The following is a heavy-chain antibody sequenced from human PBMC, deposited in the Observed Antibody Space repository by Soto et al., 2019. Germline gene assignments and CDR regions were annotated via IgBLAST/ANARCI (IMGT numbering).Heavy chain of an antibody. D-gene: IGHD3-9*01. CDR2: ISSSGSTI. CDR1: GFTFSSYE. Sequence: GGPLRLSXAASGFTFSSYEMNWVRQAPGKGLEWVSYISSSGSTIYYADSVKGRFTISRDNAKNSLYLQMNSLRAEDTAVYYCARDLFTLAGRYFDWPPPHGMDVWGQGTTVTVSS. J-gene: IGHJ6*02. V-gene: IGHV3-48*03. CDR3: ARDLFTLAGRYFDWPPPHGMDV.